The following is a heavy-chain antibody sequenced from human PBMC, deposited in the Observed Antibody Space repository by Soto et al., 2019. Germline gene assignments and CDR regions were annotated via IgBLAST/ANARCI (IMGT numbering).Heavy chain of an antibody. D-gene: IGHD6-13*01. CDR1: GGTFSSYA. CDR3: ARLYSSSSKGYYYYYGMDV. CDR2: IIPIFGTA. V-gene: IGHV1-69*13. J-gene: IGHJ6*02. Sequence: SVKVSCKASGGTFSSYAISWVRQAPGQGLEWMGGIIPIFGTANYAQKFQGRVTITADESTSTAYMELSSLRSEDTAVYYCARLYSSSSKGYYYYYGMDVWGQGTTVTV.